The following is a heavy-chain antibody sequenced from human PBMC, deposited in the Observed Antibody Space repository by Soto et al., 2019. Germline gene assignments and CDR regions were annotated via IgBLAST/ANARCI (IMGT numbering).Heavy chain of an antibody. J-gene: IGHJ4*02. CDR3: ARGPYCGSDCYFGV. CDR1: GGSISNFY. D-gene: IGHD2-21*02. Sequence: ETLSLTCTVFGGSISNFYWSWVRQPAGKGLEWIGRIYPSGTTNYNPSLKSRVTMSVDTSENQLSLKLTSVTAADTAVYYCARGPYCGSDCYFGVWGQGTLVTVSS. V-gene: IGHV4-4*07. CDR2: IYPSGTT.